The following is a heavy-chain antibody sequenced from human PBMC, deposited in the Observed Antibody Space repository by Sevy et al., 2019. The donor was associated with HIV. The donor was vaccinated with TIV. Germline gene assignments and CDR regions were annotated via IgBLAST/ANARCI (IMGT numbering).Heavy chain of an antibody. J-gene: IGHJ2*01. CDR3: ATPRAGGGSEGTGGYFDL. D-gene: IGHD6-19*01. CDR2: LYSTGST. Sequence: SETLSLTCTVCDGSISSSSYYWGWIRQPPGKGLEWIGSLYSTGSTSYNPSLRSRATVSADASKNQISLKLDSVSAADTAVYSCATPRAGGGSEGTGGYFDLWGRGTLVTVSS. V-gene: IGHV4-39*01. CDR1: DGSISSSSYY.